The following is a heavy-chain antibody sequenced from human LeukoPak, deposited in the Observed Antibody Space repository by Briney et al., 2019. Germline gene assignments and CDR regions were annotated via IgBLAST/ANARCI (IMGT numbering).Heavy chain of an antibody. CDR1: GFTFSAYN. D-gene: IGHD6-6*01. J-gene: IGHJ4*02. V-gene: IGHV3-64*01. CDR2: ISNNGGST. Sequence: GGSLRLSCAASGFTFSAYNMNWVRQAPGKGLEYVSAISNNGGSTYYAKSVKGRFTISRDNSKNTLYLQMGSLRAEDMAVYYCARTSIAAREADYWGQGTLVTVSS. CDR3: ARTSIAAREADY.